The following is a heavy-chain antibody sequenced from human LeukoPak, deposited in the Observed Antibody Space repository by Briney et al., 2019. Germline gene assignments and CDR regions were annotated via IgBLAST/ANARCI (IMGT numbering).Heavy chain of an antibody. CDR3: TSNSDYGGAGYGY. CDR1: GFSFSGSG. Sequence: GGSLKLSCAASGFSFSGSGMYWVRQAAGKGLEWVGRIRTKTNGYATTYAASVRGRFTISRDDSKNTAYLQMNSLKTEDTAVYYCTSNSDYGGAGYGYWGQGTLVTVSS. V-gene: IGHV3-73*01. D-gene: IGHD4-23*01. CDR2: IRTKTNGYAT. J-gene: IGHJ4*02.